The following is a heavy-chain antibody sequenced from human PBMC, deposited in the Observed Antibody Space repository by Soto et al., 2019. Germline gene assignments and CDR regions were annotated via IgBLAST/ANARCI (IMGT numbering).Heavy chain of an antibody. V-gene: IGHV3-73*01. CDR1: GFTVSSNY. J-gene: IGHJ4*02. Sequence: PGGSLRLSCAASGFTVSSNYMSWVRQASGKGLEWVGRIRSKANNYATPYAASVKGRFTISRDDSKNTAYLQMNSLKAEDAAVYYCTVDYDTTSSHWGQGTLVTVSS. D-gene: IGHD3-22*01. CDR2: IRSKANNYAT. CDR3: TVDYDTTSSH.